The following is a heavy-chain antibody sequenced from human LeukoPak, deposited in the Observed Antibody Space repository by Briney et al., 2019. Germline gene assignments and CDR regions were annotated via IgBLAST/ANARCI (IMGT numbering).Heavy chain of an antibody. Sequence: ASVTVSCKASGYTFTGYYMHWVRQAPGQGLEWMGWINPNSGGTNYAQKFQGRVTVTRDTSIGTAYMELSRLRSDDTAVYYCAGGPTVGYCSSTSCYGDYWGQGTLVTVSS. J-gene: IGHJ4*02. CDR1: GYTFTGYY. CDR2: INPNSGGT. D-gene: IGHD2-2*01. V-gene: IGHV1-2*02. CDR3: AGGPTVGYCSSTSCYGDY.